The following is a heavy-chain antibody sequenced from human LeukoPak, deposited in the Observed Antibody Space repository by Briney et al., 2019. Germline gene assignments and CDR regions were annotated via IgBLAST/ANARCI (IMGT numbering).Heavy chain of an antibody. CDR2: IYYSGTT. J-gene: IGHJ3*02. D-gene: IGHD3-22*01. CDR1: GGSISSYY. CDR3: ARGSYDSSGYPPEEAFDI. V-gene: IGHV4-59*01. Sequence: SETLSLTCTVSGGSISSYYWSWLRQPPGKELEGIGDIYYSGTTNYNPSLHSRVTISVDTSKNQFSPKLSNVTAADSAVYYCARGSYDSSGYPPEEAFDIWGRGTMVTVSS.